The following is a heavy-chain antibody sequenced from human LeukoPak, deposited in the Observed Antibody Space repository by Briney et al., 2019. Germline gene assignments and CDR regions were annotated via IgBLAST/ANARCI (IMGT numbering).Heavy chain of an antibody. Sequence: GGSLRLSCAASGFTFSSYSMNWVRQAPGKGLEWVSSISSSSSYIYYADSVKGRFTISRDNAKYSLYLQMNSLRAEDTAVYYSARDSASLWFGELSGWFAPWGQGTLVTVSS. V-gene: IGHV3-21*01. J-gene: IGHJ5*02. CDR1: GFTFSSYS. CDR2: ISSSSSYI. CDR3: ARDSASLWFGELSGWFAP. D-gene: IGHD3-10*01.